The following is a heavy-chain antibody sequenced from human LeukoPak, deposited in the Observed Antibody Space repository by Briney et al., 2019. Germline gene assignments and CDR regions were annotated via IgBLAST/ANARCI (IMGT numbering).Heavy chain of an antibody. V-gene: IGHV3-23*01. CDR3: ASVYYYDSSGYFGY. D-gene: IGHD3-22*01. CDR1: GFTFSSYA. J-gene: IGHJ4*02. CDR2: ISGSGGST. Sequence: PGGSLRLSCAASGFTFSSYAMSGVRQAPGKGLEWVSAISGSGGSTYYADSVKGRFTISRDNHKNPLYLQMNSLRGEDTAVYYCASVYYYDSSGYFGYWGEGTLVTVSS.